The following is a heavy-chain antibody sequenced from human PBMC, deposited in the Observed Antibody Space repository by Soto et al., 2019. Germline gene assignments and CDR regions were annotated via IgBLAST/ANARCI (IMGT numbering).Heavy chain of an antibody. Sequence: SGPTLVNPTQTLTLTRTFSGFSLSTSGMCVSWIRQPPGKALEWLALIDWDDDKYYSTSLKTRLTISKDTSKNQVVLTMTNMDPVDTATYYCARIRLGYYDSSGYADWGQGXLVTVYS. J-gene: IGHJ4*02. CDR2: IDWDDDK. D-gene: IGHD3-22*01. CDR1: GFSLSTSGMC. V-gene: IGHV2-70*01. CDR3: ARIRLGYYDSSGYAD.